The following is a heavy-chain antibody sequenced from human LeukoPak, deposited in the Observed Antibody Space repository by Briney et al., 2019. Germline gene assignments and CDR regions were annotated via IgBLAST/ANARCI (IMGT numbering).Heavy chain of an antibody. CDR1: GFTFSDYY. J-gene: IGHJ4*02. V-gene: IGHV3-11*01. CDR3: ARDFGSWYSRPYYFDY. Sequence: GGSLRLSCAASGFTFSDYYMSWIRQAPGKGLEWVSYISSSGSTIYYADSVKGRFTISRDNAKNSLYLQMNSLRAEDTAVYYCARDFGSWYSRPYYFDYWGQGTLVTASS. CDR2: ISSSGSTI. D-gene: IGHD6-13*01.